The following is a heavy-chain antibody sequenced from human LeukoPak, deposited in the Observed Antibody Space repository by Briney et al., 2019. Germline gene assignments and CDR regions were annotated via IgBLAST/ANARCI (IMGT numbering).Heavy chain of an antibody. V-gene: IGHV4-34*01. CDR1: GGSFSGYY. Sequence: PSETLSLTCAVYGGSFSGYYWSWIRQPPGKGLEWIGEINHSGSTNYNPSLKRRVTISVDTSKNQFSLKLSSVTAADTAVYYCARGQSTNITMVRGEIDYWGQGTLVTVSS. D-gene: IGHD3-10*01. CDR2: INHSGST. J-gene: IGHJ4*02. CDR3: ARGQSTNITMVRGEIDY.